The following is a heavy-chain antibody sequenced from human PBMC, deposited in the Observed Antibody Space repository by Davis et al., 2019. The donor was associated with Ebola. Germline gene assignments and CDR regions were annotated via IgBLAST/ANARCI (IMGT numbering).Heavy chain of an antibody. V-gene: IGHV1-69*04. CDR2: IIPILGIA. D-gene: IGHD3-9*01. J-gene: IGHJ4*02. CDR1: GGTFSSYA. CDR3: ARVGMGYDILTGYLYRYYFDY. Sequence: SVKVSCKASGGTFSSYAISWVRQAPGQGLEWMGRIIPILGIANYAQKFQGRVTMTRDTSTSTVYMEMSSLRSEDTAVYYCARVGMGYDILTGYLYRYYFDYWGQGTLVTVSS.